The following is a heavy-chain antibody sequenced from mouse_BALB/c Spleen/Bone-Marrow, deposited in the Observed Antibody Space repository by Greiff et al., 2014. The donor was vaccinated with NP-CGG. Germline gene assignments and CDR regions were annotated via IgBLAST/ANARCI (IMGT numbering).Heavy chain of an antibody. D-gene: IGHD2-12*01. CDR1: GFTFGSYA. CDR2: ISSGGSYT. J-gene: IGHJ4*01. Sequence: EVQVVESGGGLVKPGGSLKLSCAASGFTFGSYAMSWVRQTPEKRLEWVATISSGGSYTYYPDSVKGRFTISRDNAKNTLYLQMSSLRSEDTAMYYCARLRTTEAMDYWGQGTSVTVSS. V-gene: IGHV5-9-3*01. CDR3: ARLRTTEAMDY.